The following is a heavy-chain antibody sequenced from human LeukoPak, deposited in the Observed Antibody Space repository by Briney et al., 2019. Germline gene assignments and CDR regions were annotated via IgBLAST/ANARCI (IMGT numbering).Heavy chain of an antibody. V-gene: IGHV3-30*04. D-gene: IGHD3-22*01. J-gene: IGHJ4*02. Sequence: PGGSLRLSCAASGFTFSSYAMHWVRQAPGKGLEWVAVISVDGSNKYYADSVKGRFTISRDNSKNTLYLQMNSLRDEGTAVYYCAKSSYYDASGYYREYYFDYWGQGTLVTVSS. CDR2: ISVDGSNK. CDR3: AKSSYYDASGYYREYYFDY. CDR1: GFTFSSYA.